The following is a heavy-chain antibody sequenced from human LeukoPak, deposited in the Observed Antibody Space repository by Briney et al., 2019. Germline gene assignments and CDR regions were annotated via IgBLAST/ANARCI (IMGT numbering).Heavy chain of an antibody. CDR2: IYSGGST. V-gene: IGHV3-53*01. D-gene: IGHD6-19*01. CDR3: ARQSSGWFFDY. J-gene: IGHJ4*02. CDR1: GFTVSSNY. Sequence: GGSLRLSCAASGFTVSSNYMSWVRQAPGKGLEWASVIYSGGSTYYADSVKGRFTISRDNSKNTLYLQMNSLRAEDTAVYYCARQSSGWFFDYWGQGTLVTVSS.